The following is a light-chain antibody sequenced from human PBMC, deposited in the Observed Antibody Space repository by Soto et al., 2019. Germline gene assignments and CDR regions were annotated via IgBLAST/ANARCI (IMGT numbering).Light chain of an antibody. Sequence: ESELTQSPGTLSLSPGERATLSCKASQKISSRYLAWYLQKPGQAPRFLIYGASSRATGIPDRFSGSGSGTDFTLTISRLEPEDFAVYYCQQYGGTPPITFGQGTRLEI. J-gene: IGKJ5*01. CDR3: QQYGGTPPIT. CDR1: QKISSRY. CDR2: GAS. V-gene: IGKV3-20*01.